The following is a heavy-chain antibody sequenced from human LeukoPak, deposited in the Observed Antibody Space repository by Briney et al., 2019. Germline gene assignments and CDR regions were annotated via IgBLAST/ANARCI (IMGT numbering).Heavy chain of an antibody. J-gene: IGHJ4*02. V-gene: IGHV3-64*01. CDR2: ISSNGGST. Sequence: GGSLRLSCAASGFTFSSYAMHWVRQAPGKGLEYVSAISSNGGSTYYANSVKGRFTISRDNSKNTLYLQMNSLRAEDTAAYYCAKEAGYSSGGRWGQGTLVTVSS. CDR3: AKEAGYSSGGR. CDR1: GFTFSSYA. D-gene: IGHD6-19*01.